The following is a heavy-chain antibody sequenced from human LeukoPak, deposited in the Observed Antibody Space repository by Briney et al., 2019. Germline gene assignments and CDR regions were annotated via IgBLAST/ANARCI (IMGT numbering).Heavy chain of an antibody. CDR2: INPNSGGT. Sequence: GASVKVSCKASGYTFTGYYMHWVRQAPGQGLEWMGWINPNSGGTSYAQKFQGRVTMTRDTSISTAYMELSRLRSDDTAVYYCARAVAAAGLPYYMDVWGKGTTVTISS. CDR1: GYTFTGYY. J-gene: IGHJ6*03. V-gene: IGHV1-2*02. D-gene: IGHD6-13*01. CDR3: ARAVAAAGLPYYMDV.